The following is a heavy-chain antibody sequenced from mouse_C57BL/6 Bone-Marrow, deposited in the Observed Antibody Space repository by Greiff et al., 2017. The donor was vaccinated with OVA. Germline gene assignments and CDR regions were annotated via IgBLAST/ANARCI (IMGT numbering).Heavy chain of an antibody. CDR3: ARSYYGSSLWYFDV. D-gene: IGHD1-1*01. Sequence: SETHYNQKFKDKATLTVDKSSSTAYMQLSSLTSEDSAVYYCARSYYGSSLWYFDVWGTGTTVTVSS. CDR2: SET. J-gene: IGHJ1*03. V-gene: IGHV1-52*01.